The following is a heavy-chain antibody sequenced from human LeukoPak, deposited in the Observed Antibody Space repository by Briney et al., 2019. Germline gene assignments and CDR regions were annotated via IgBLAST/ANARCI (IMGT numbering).Heavy chain of an antibody. V-gene: IGHV4-59*12. CDR1: GGSMRSYY. D-gene: IGHD2-15*01. CDR2: VYYSGTA. CDR3: ARGREVVAAPTFDY. Sequence: SETLSLTCTVSGGSMRSYYWSWIRQPPGKGLELIGYVYYSGTANYNPSLESRVTILVDTSKNQFSLKLSSVTAADTAVYYCARGREVVAAPTFDYWGQGTLVTVSS. J-gene: IGHJ4*02.